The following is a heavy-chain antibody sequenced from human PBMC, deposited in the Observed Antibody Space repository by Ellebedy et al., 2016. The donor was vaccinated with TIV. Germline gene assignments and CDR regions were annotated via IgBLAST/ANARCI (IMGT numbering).Heavy chain of an antibody. CDR1: GFSFDDYA. J-gene: IGHJ4*02. Sequence: PGGSLRLSCAASGFSFDDYAMHWVRQAPGKGLEWVAVIWYDGNNKYYTDSVKGRFTISRDNSKSTLYLQMNSLRAEDTAVYYCARALTVLTPFGYWGQGTLVTVSS. V-gene: IGHV3-33*08. D-gene: IGHD4-23*01. CDR2: IWYDGNNK. CDR3: ARALTVLTPFGY.